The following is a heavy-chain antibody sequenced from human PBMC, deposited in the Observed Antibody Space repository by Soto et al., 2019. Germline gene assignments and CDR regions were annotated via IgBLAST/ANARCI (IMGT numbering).Heavy chain of an antibody. CDR3: ARGLYYYDSSGYWGY. D-gene: IGHD3-22*01. CDR1: GFTFSSYG. Sequence: PGGSLRLSCAASGFTFSSYGMHWVRQAPGKGLEWVAVISYDGSNKYYADSVKGRFTISRDNSKNTLYLQMNSLRAEDTAVYYCARGLYYYDSSGYWGYWGQGTLVTVSS. CDR2: ISYDGSNK. V-gene: IGHV3-30*03. J-gene: IGHJ4*02.